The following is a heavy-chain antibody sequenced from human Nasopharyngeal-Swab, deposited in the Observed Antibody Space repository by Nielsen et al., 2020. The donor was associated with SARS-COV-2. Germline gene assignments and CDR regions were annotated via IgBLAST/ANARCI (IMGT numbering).Heavy chain of an antibody. V-gene: IGHV3-30*18. CDR3: AKLDMVRGVIITSYAFDI. Sequence: WIRRPPGKGLEWVAVISYDGSNKYYADSVKGRFTISRDNSKNTLYLQMNSLRAEDTAVYYCAKLDMVRGVIITSYAFDIWGQGTMVTVSS. J-gene: IGHJ3*02. D-gene: IGHD3-10*01. CDR2: ISYDGSNK.